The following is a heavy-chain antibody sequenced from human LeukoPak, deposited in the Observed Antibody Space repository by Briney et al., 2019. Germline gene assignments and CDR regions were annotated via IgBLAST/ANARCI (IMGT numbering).Heavy chain of an antibody. Sequence: GASVKVSCKASGYTFTSYDINWVRQATGQGLEWMGWMNPNSGNTGYAQKFQGRATMTRNTSISTAYMELSSLRSEDTAVYYCARGYYDSSGYTDFQHWGQGTLVTVSS. V-gene: IGHV1-8*01. J-gene: IGHJ1*01. CDR3: ARGYYDSSGYTDFQH. CDR2: MNPNSGNT. CDR1: GYTFTSYD. D-gene: IGHD3-22*01.